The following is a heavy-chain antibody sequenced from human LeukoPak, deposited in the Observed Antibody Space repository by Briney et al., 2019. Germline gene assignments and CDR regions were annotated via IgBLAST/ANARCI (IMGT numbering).Heavy chain of an antibody. CDR2: ISSNGGST. CDR3: ALSREYHPLDGMDV. J-gene: IGHJ6*02. V-gene: IGHV3-64D*06. CDR1: GFTFSSYA. Sequence: GGSLRLSCSASGFTFSSYAMHWVRQAPGKGLEYVSAISSNGGSTYYADSVKGRFTISRDNSKNTLYLQMSSLRAEDTAVYHCALSREYHPLDGMDVWGQGTTVTVSS. D-gene: IGHD2-2*01.